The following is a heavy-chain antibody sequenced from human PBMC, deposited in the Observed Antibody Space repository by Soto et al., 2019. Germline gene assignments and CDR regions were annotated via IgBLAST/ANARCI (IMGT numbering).Heavy chain of an antibody. CDR1: GGTFSSYA. J-gene: IGHJ6*02. D-gene: IGHD6-19*01. CDR3: ARGGIAVAGFWYYGMDV. CDR2: IIPIFGTA. V-gene: IGHV1-69*13. Sequence: SVKVSCKASGGTFSSYAMRWARQAHGQGLEWMGGIIPIFGTANYAQKFQGRVTITADESTSTAYMELSSLRSEDTAVYYCARGGIAVAGFWYYGMDVWGQGTTVTVSS.